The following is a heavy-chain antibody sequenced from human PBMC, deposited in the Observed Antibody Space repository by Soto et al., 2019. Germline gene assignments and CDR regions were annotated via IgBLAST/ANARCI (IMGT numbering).Heavy chain of an antibody. CDR1: GFTFSSYW. Sequence: EVQLVESGGGLVQPGGSLRLTCAASGFTFSSYWMDWVRQAPGKGLVWVSRIKSDGISTTYADSVKGRFTISRDNAKNTLYLQMNSLRPEDTAVYFCTRDGYNYIDYWGQGTLVTVSS. CDR2: IKSDGIST. J-gene: IGHJ4*02. V-gene: IGHV3-74*01. CDR3: TRDGYNYIDY. D-gene: IGHD5-12*01.